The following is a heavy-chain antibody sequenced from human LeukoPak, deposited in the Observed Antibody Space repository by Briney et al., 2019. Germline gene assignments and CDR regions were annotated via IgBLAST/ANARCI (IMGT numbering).Heavy chain of an antibody. CDR1: GGSISTYY. CDR2: IYYSGRT. Sequence: SETLSLTCTVSGGSISTYYWNWIRQPPGKGLEWIGYIYYSGRTNYNPSLKSRVSISIDTSKNQFSPKLSSVTAADTASYYCARSDLYGDYPPGNYWGQGTLVAVSS. J-gene: IGHJ4*02. D-gene: IGHD4-17*01. V-gene: IGHV4-59*01. CDR3: ARSDLYGDYPPGNY.